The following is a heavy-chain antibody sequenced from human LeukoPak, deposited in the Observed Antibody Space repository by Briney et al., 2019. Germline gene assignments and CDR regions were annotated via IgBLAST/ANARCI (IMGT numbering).Heavy chain of an antibody. V-gene: IGHV3-23*01. Sequence: GGSLRLSCAASGFTFSIYSMNWVRQAPGKGLEWVSAISGSGGSTYYADSVKGRFTISRDNSKNTLYLQMNSLRAEDTAVYYCAKDRSVAVAVTGVFDYWGQGTLVTVSS. D-gene: IGHD6-19*01. J-gene: IGHJ4*02. CDR3: AKDRSVAVAVTGVFDY. CDR1: GFTFSIYS. CDR2: ISGSGGST.